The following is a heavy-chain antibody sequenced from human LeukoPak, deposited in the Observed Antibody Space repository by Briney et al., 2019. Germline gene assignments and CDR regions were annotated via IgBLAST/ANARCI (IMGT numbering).Heavy chain of an antibody. D-gene: IGHD6-19*01. J-gene: IGHJ4*02. CDR1: GFTFSSYA. Sequence: GESLRLSCAASGFTFSSYAMSWVRQPPGKGLEWVSAIRGSGGGTYYADSVKGRFTISRDNSKNTLYLQMNSLRDEDTALYYCAKAGIGVVGYFDYWGQGTLVTVS. CDR2: IRGSGGGT. CDR3: AKAGIGVVGYFDY. V-gene: IGHV3-23*01.